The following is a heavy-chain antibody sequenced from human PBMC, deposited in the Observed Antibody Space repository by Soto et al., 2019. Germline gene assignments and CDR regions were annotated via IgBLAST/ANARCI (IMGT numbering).Heavy chain of an antibody. J-gene: IGHJ6*02. Sequence: GESLKISCKGSGYSFTSYWISWVRQMPGKGLEWMGRIDPSDSYTNYSPSFQGHVTISADKSISTAYLQWSSLKASDTAMYYCARSPWYSSSQDYYYGMDVWGQGTTVTVAS. D-gene: IGHD6-13*01. CDR1: GYSFTSYW. CDR2: IDPSDSYT. CDR3: ARSPWYSSSQDYYYGMDV. V-gene: IGHV5-10-1*01.